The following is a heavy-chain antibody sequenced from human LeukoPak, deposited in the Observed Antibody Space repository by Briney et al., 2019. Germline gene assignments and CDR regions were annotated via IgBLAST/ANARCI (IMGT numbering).Heavy chain of an antibody. D-gene: IGHD6-13*01. CDR2: IYYSGST. Sequence: PSETLSLTCTVSGGSMSPYHWGWIRQPPGKGLEWTGYIYYSGSTNYNPSLKSRVTISVDTSKNQFSLKLSSVTAADTAVYYCARGPYSSSWYTEKNLLSFDYWGQGTLVTVPS. J-gene: IGHJ4*02. V-gene: IGHV4-59*12. CDR1: GGSMSPYH. CDR3: ARGPYSSSWYTEKNLLSFDY.